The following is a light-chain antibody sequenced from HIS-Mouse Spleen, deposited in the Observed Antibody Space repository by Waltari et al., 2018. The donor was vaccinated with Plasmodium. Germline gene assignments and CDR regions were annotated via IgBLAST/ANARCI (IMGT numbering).Light chain of an antibody. CDR2: EVS. V-gene: IGLV2-8*01. CDR1: SSDVGGYNY. Sequence: QSALPQPPSASGSPGQSVTISCTGTSSDVGGYNYVSWYQQPPGTAPKLMIYEVSKRPSGVPDRFSGSKSGNTASLTVSGLQAEDEADYYCSSYAGSNNLVFGGGTKLTVL. J-gene: IGLJ2*01. CDR3: SSYAGSNNLV.